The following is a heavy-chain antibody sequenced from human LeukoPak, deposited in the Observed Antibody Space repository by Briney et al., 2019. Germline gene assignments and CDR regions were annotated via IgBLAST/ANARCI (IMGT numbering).Heavy chain of an antibody. J-gene: IGHJ4*02. V-gene: IGHV3-23*01. CDR1: GFSFGSYA. CDR2: ICGSVSGSGDCT. D-gene: IGHD5-18*01. CDR3: ARSREQLWFDRNASFDY. Sequence: GGSLRLSCAASGFSFGSYAMSWVRQAAGKGLEWVSEICGSVSGSGDCTHYADSVKGRFTISRDNAKNSLYLQMNSLRAEDTAVYYCARSREQLWFDRNASFDYWGQGTLVTVSS.